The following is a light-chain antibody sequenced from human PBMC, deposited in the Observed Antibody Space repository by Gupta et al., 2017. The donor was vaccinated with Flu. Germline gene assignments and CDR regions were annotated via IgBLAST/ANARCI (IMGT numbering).Light chain of an antibody. Sequence: QSAPTQPRSVSGSPGQSVTISCTGTSNDVGGYDRVSWYKQRPGKAPKLILYDVTERPSGVPDRFSGSKSGNTASLTISGLQADDEADYYCSSHAGRVTWVFGTGTTVTVL. CDR2: DVT. CDR1: SNDVGGYDR. V-gene: IGLV2-11*01. J-gene: IGLJ1*01. CDR3: SSHAGRVTWV.